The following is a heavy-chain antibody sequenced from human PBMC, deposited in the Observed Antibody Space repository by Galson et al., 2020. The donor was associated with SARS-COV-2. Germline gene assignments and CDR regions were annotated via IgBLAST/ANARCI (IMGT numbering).Heavy chain of an antibody. CDR2: LNNRGDDT. CDR3: AKEGGSGWATDYFQH. V-gene: IGHV3-23*01. D-gene: IGHD6-19*01. CDR1: GFSFSSYA. Sequence: GESLKISCAASGFSFSSYAMAWVRQAPGKGLEWVSLLNNRGDDTYYAGSVKGRFAISRDNSKNTLYLQMNNLRAEDTAVYYCAKEGGSGWATDYFQHWGQGTLVTVSS. J-gene: IGHJ1*01.